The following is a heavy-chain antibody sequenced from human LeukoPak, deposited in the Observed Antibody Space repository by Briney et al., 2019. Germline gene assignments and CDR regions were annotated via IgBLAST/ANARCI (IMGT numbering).Heavy chain of an antibody. CDR3: ARAHSGSYFNWFDP. CDR1: GFTFSSYW. Sequence: GGSRRLSCAASGFTFSSYWMSWVRQAPGKGLEWVANIKQDGSEKYYVDSVKGRFTISRDNAKNSLYLQMSSLRAEDTAVYYCARAHSGSYFNWFDPWGQGTLVTASS. J-gene: IGHJ5*02. D-gene: IGHD1-26*01. CDR2: IKQDGSEK. V-gene: IGHV3-7*01.